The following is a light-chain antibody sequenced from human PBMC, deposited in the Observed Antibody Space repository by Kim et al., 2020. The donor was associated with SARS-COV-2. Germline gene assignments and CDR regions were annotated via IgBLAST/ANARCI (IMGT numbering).Light chain of an antibody. Sequence: SASVGDRVTHTGRASQSIVSCLAWYKQKPGKAPELLIYDAYSLKSGVPARFSGSGSGTEFTLTISGLQPDDFATYYCQQCYSTSYTFGQGTKLEI. CDR1: QSIVSC. CDR3: QQCYSTSYT. J-gene: IGKJ2*01. V-gene: IGKV1-5*01. CDR2: DAY.